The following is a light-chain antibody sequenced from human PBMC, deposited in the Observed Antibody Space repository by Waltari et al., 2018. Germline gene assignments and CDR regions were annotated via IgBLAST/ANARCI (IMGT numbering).Light chain of an antibody. CDR2: GAS. Sequence: EIVLTQSPGTVSLSQGERATLSCRASQSLRTAYLAWYQQKPGQTPRLLIYGASNRVPGVPGRFSGGGSGTDFTLTIDRLDPEDFAVYYCQQYVASAYSFGQGTKVEIK. CDR3: QQYVASAYS. CDR1: QSLRTAY. V-gene: IGKV3-20*01. J-gene: IGKJ2*03.